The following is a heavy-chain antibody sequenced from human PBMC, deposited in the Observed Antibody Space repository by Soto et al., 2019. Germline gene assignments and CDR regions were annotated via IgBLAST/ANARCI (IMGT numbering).Heavy chain of an antibody. Sequence: SETLSLTFAVSGGSISSSNWCSWVRQPPGKGLEWIGEIYHSGSTNYNPSLKSRVTISVDKSKNQFSLKLSSVTAADTAVYYCVRDEYCSSTSCYENGMDVWGQGTTVTVSS. CDR3: VRDEYCSSTSCYENGMDV. V-gene: IGHV4-4*02. CDR2: IYHSGST. D-gene: IGHD2-2*01. CDR1: GGSISSSNW. J-gene: IGHJ6*02.